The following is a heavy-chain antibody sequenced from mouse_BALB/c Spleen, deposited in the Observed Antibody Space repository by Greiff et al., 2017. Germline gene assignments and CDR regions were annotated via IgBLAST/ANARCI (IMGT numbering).Heavy chain of an antibody. Sequence: VQLKESGAELVKPGASVKLSCTASGFNIKDTYMHWVKQRPEQGLEWIGRIDPANGNTKYDPKFQGKATITADTSYNTAYLQLSSLTSEDTAVYYCARLRDYAMDYWGQGTSVTVSS. V-gene: IGHV14-3*02. CDR2: IDPANGNT. CDR1: GFNIKDTY. CDR3: ARLRDYAMDY. J-gene: IGHJ4*01.